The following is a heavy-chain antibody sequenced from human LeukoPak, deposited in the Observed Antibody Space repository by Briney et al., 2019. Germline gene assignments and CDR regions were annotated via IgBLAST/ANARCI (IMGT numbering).Heavy chain of an antibody. CDR3: ARVSYDSSGVDAFDI. CDR1: GFTFDDYG. CDR2: INWNGGST. J-gene: IGHJ3*02. V-gene: IGHV3-20*01. D-gene: IGHD3-22*01. Sequence: GGSLRPSCAASGFTFDDYGMSWVRQAPGKGLEWVSGINWNGGSTGYADSVKGRFTISRDNAKNSLYLQMNSLRAEDTALYHCARVSYDSSGVDAFDIWGQGTMVTVSS.